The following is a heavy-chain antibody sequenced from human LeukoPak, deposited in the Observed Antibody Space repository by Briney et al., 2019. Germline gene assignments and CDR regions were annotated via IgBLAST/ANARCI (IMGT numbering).Heavy chain of an antibody. CDR1: GDSVSSNSVT. J-gene: IGHJ5*02. Sequence: SQTLSLTCAISGDSVSSNSVTWNWIRQSPSRGLEWLGRTYYRSTWYNDYAVSVRGRITVNPDTSKNQFSLHLTSVTPEDTAVYYCARRLTQYDCFDPWGQGILVTVSS. D-gene: IGHD2-2*01. V-gene: IGHV6-1*01. CDR3: ARRLTQYDCFDP. CDR2: TYYRSTWYN.